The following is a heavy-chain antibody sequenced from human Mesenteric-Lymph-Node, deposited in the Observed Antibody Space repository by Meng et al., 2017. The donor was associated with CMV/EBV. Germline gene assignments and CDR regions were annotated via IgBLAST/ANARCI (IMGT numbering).Heavy chain of an antibody. J-gene: IGHJ4*02. CDR2: IKTKTDGGTT. CDR1: GFTFSNAW. V-gene: IGHV3-15*01. Sequence: GESLKISCAASGFTFSNAWMSWVRQAPGKGLEWVGRIKTKTDGGTTDYAAPVKGRFTISRDDSKNTLYLQMNSLKTEDTAMYYCTTGGVVGATDSDYWGQGTLVTVSS. D-gene: IGHD1-26*01. CDR3: TTGGVVGATDSDY.